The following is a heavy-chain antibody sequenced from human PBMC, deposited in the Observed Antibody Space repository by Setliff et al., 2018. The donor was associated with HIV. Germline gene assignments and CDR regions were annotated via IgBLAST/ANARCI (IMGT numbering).Heavy chain of an antibody. CDR3: ARGPGGWQRDYYYYMDV. CDR1: GVSFTGHY. D-gene: IGHD2-15*01. CDR2: INRSGDT. J-gene: IGHJ6*03. V-gene: IGHV4-34*01. Sequence: SETLSLTCAVYGVSFTGHYWSWIRQPPGKGLEWIGEINRSGDTNYNPSLKSRVTISVDMSKNQFSLKLRSVTAADTAVYYCARGPGGWQRDYYYYMDVWGKGTTVTVSS.